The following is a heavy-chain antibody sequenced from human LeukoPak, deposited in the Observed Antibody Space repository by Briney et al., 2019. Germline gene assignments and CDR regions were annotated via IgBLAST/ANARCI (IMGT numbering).Heavy chain of an antibody. Sequence: GGSLRLSCAASGFTFSSHSMNWVRQAPGKGLEWISYISSTGNTKHYVDSVMGRFTISRDNAKNSVYLQMNSLRDEDTAVYYCARDSPLSFDIWGQGTMVTVSS. CDR1: GFTFSSHS. CDR3: ARDSPLSFDI. J-gene: IGHJ3*02. CDR2: ISSTGNTK. V-gene: IGHV3-48*02.